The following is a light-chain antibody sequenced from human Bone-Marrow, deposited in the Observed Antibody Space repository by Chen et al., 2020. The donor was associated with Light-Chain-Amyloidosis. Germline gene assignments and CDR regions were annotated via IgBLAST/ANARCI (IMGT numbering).Light chain of an antibody. Sequence: QSALAPPASVSGTPGPSIPLPCPGTSSDVGGYYHVLLFQQHPDKAPQLMIYEVTNRPSWVPDRFSGSKSDNTASLTISGLQTEDEADYFCSSYTITNTLVFGSGTRVTVL. CDR1: SSDVGGYYH. V-gene: IGLV2-14*01. CDR2: EVT. J-gene: IGLJ1*01. CDR3: SSYTITNTLV.